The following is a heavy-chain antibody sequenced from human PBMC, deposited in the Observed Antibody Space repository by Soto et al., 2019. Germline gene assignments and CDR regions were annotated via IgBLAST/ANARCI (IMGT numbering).Heavy chain of an antibody. CDR1: GDSVSSNSAA. CDR2: TYYRSKWYN. Sequence: QTLSLTCAMSGDSVSSNSAAWSWIRRSPSRGLEWLGRTYYRSKWYNDYAVSMKNRITINPDTSKNQFSLLLNSVTPEDTAVYYCARSTDSSFDYWGQGTLVTVSS. D-gene: IGHD6-13*01. J-gene: IGHJ4*02. V-gene: IGHV6-1*01. CDR3: ARSTDSSFDY.